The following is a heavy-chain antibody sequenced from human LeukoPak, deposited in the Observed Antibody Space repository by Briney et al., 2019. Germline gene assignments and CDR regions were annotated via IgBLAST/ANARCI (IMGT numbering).Heavy chain of an antibody. J-gene: IGHJ3*02. V-gene: IGHV3-21*01. CDR3: AKALWVVGATDAFDI. CDR1: GFTFNSYN. Sequence: PGGSLRLSCAASGFTFNSYNMNWVRQAPGKGLEWVSSITSSSTYMYYADSVKGRFTISRDNAKNSLYLQMNSLRAEDTAVYYCAKALWVVGATDAFDIWGQGTMVTVSS. CDR2: ITSSSTYM. D-gene: IGHD1-26*01.